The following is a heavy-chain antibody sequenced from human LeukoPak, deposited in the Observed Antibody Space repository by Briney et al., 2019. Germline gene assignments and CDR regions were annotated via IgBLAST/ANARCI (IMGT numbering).Heavy chain of an antibody. CDR1: GFTFSSYS. CDR2: ISSSSSYI. Sequence: GGSLRLSCAASGFTFSSYSMKWVRQAPGKGLESVSSISSSSSYIYYADSVKGRFTISRDNAKNSLYLQMNSLRAEDTAVYYCARARRGLRDAFDIWGQGTMVTVSS. J-gene: IGHJ3*02. V-gene: IGHV3-21*01. CDR3: ARARRGLRDAFDI. D-gene: IGHD1-14*01.